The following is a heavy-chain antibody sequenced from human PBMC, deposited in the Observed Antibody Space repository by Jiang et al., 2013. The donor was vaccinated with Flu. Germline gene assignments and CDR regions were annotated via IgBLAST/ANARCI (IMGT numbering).Heavy chain of an antibody. V-gene: IGHV4-59*01. D-gene: IGHD2-15*01. Sequence: GLVKPSETLSLTCSVSGGSLRGYHWGWIRQTPGKDLEWIGTIYHSGSSYYNPSLKSRVTVSVDTSKNQFSLKLSSVTAADTAVYYCARDRGVRYCSAGSCYSDAFDIWGQGTMVTVSS. CDR3: ARDRGVRYCSAGSCYSDAFDI. J-gene: IGHJ3*02. CDR2: IYHSGSS. CDR1: GGSLRGYH.